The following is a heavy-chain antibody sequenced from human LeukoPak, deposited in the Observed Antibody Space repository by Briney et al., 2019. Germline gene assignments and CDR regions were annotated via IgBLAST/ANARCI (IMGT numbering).Heavy chain of an antibody. J-gene: IGHJ3*01. D-gene: IGHD3-22*01. V-gene: IGHV1-69*01. CDR3: ERDDYYDSSAYRENPFDV. Sequence: SVKVSCKASGDTFSSYAISWLRQAPGQGLEWMGGIIPILGTTNYAQNFQGRVTIPADESTNTLYMELRSLRSEDTAIYYCERDDYYDSSAYRENPFDVWGQGTMVTVSS. CDR1: GDTFSSYA. CDR2: IIPILGTT.